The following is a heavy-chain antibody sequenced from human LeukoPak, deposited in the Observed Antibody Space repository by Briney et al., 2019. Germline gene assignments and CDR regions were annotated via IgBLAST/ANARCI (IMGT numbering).Heavy chain of an antibody. CDR3: ARAAGGSGGWFDP. J-gene: IGHJ5*02. CDR2: IYHSGST. V-gene: IGHV4-30-2*01. Sequence: PSQTLSLTCAVSGGSISSGGYSWRWIRQPPGKGLEWIGYIYHSGSTYYNPSLKSRVTISVDRSKNQFSLKLSSVTAADTAVYYCARAAGGSGGWFDPWGQGTLVTVSS. CDR1: GGSISSGGYS. D-gene: IGHD3-10*01.